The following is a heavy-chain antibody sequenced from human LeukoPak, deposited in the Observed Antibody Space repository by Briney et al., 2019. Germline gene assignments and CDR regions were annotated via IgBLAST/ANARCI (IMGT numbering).Heavy chain of an antibody. CDR3: TRQLDSSKKGRLDY. CDR2: IRSKAKSYAT. D-gene: IGHD3-22*01. J-gene: IGHJ4*02. Sequence: GGSLRLSCAASGFTFSGSAMHWVRQASGKGLEWGGRIRSKAKSYATAYAASVKGRFTISRDDSKNTAYLQMNSLKTEDTAVYYCTRQLDSSKKGRLDYWGQGTLVTVSS. CDR1: GFTFSGSA. V-gene: IGHV3-73*01.